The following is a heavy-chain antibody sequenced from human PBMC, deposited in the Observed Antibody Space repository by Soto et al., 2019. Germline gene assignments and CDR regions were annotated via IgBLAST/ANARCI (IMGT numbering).Heavy chain of an antibody. CDR3: ARDDCSGGSCYSDRFDY. V-gene: IGHV3-21*01. J-gene: IGHJ4*02. Sequence: GGSLRLSCAASGFTFSSYSMNWVRQAPGKGLEWVSSISSSSSYIYYADSVKGRFTISRDNAKNSLYLQMNSLRAEDTAVYYCARDDCSGGSCYSDRFDYWGQGTLVTVSS. CDR1: GFTFSSYS. CDR2: ISSSSSYI. D-gene: IGHD2-15*01.